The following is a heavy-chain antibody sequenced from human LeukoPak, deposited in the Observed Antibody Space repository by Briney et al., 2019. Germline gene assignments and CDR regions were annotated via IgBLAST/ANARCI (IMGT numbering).Heavy chain of an antibody. CDR1: GFIFGDYW. D-gene: IGHD3-9*01. J-gene: IGHJ4*02. CDR3: AKGGGLGYFDWL. CDR2: IRYDGSNK. Sequence: GGSLRLSCAVSGFIFGDYWMTWVRQAPGKGLEWVAFIRYDGSNKYYADSVKGRFTISRDNSKNTLYLQMNSLRAEDTAVYYCAKGGGLGYFDWLGGQGTLVTVSS. V-gene: IGHV3-30*02.